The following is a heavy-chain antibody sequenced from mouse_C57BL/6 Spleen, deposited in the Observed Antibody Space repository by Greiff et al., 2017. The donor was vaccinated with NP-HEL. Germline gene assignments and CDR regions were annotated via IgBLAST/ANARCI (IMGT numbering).Heavy chain of an antibody. CDR3: ARPGLRGYFDV. CDR2: ISSGSSTI. J-gene: IGHJ1*03. D-gene: IGHD3-3*01. Sequence: DVHLVESGGGLVKPGGSLKLSCAASGFTFSDYGMHWVRQAPEKGLEWVAYISSGSSTIYYADTVKGRFTISRDNAKNTLFLQMTSLRSEDTAMYYCARPGLRGYFDVWGTGTTGTVSS. V-gene: IGHV5-17*01. CDR1: GFTFSDYG.